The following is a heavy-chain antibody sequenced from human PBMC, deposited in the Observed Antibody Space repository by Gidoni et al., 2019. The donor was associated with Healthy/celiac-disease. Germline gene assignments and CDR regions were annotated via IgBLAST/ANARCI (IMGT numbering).Heavy chain of an antibody. D-gene: IGHD2-8*01. V-gene: IGHV4-39*01. Sequence: QLQLQESGPGLVKPSETLSLTCTVSGGSISSSSYYWGWIRQPPGKGLEWIGSIYYSGSTYYNPSLKSRVTISVDTSKNQFSLKLSSVTAADTAVYYCAGLLMVYAWAFDIWGQGTMVTVSS. CDR1: GGSISSSSYY. CDR2: IYYSGST. CDR3: AGLLMVYAWAFDI. J-gene: IGHJ3*02.